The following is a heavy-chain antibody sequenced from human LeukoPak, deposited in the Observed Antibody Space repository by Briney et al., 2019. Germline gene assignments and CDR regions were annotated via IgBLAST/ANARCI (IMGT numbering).Heavy chain of an antibody. CDR3: ARDGLLWFGELDS. CDR2: IYYSGTT. CDR1: GGSISSSKYY. Sequence: SVTLSLTCTVSGGSISSSKYYWGWIRQPPGKGLEWIGYIYYSGTTYCNPSLESRLTISLDTSKNQFSLKLSSVTAADTAVYYCARDGLLWFGELDSWGQGTLVTVSS. J-gene: IGHJ4*02. V-gene: IGHV4-30-4*08. D-gene: IGHD3-10*01.